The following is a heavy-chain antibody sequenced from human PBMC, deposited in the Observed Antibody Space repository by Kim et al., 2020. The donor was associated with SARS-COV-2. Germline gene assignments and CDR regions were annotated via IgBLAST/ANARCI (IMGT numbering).Heavy chain of an antibody. Sequence: ASVKVSCKASGYTFTSYYMHWVRQAPGEGLEWMGIINPSGGSTSYAQKFQGRVTMTRDTSTSTVYMELSSLRSEDTAVYYCAIGAGIVVVPAAREGEKSEAWGQGTLVTVSS. V-gene: IGHV1-46*01. CDR1: GYTFTSYY. CDR2: INPSGGST. D-gene: IGHD2-2*01. CDR3: AIGAGIVVVPAAREGEKSEA. J-gene: IGHJ5*02.